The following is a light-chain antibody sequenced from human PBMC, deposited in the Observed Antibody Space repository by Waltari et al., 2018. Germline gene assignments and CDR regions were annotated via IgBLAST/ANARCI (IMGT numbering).Light chain of an antibody. V-gene: IGKV4-1*01. J-gene: IGKJ2*01. Sequence: DIVMTQSPDSLAVSLGERATINCKSSQSLLYASNDKNYLAWYQQKPRQPPKLLISWASTRDSGVPDRVSGSGSGTDFTLTITNLHAEDAAVYYCQQYYHYPPTFGQGTNLEIK. CDR1: QSLLYASNDKNY. CDR2: WAS. CDR3: QQYYHYPPT.